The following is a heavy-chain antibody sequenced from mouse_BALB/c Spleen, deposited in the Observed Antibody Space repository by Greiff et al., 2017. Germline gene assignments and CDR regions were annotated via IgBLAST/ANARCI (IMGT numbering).Heavy chain of an antibody. D-gene: IGHD1-2*01. Sequence: DVKLQESGPGLVKPSQSLSLTCTVTGYSITSDYAWNWIRQFPGNKLEWMGYISYSGSTSYNPSLKSRISITRDTSKNQFFLQLNSVTTEDTATYYCARQKRLIYAMDYWGQGTSVTVSS. V-gene: IGHV3-2*02. CDR2: ISYSGST. J-gene: IGHJ4*01. CDR1: GYSITSDYA. CDR3: ARQKRLIYAMDY.